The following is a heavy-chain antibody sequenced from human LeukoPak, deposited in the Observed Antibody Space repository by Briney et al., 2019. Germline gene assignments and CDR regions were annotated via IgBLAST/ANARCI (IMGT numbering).Heavy chain of an antibody. CDR2: IYTSGST. J-gene: IGHJ4*02. D-gene: IGHD4-23*01. V-gene: IGHV4-61*02. CDR1: GGSISSGSYY. CDR3: AREMDYGGQGPFDY. Sequence: SETLSLTCTVFGGSISSGSYYWSWIRQPAGKGLEWIGRIYTSGSTNYNPSLKSRVTISVDTSKNQFSLKLSSVTAADTAVYYCAREMDYGGQGPFDYWGQGTLVTVSS.